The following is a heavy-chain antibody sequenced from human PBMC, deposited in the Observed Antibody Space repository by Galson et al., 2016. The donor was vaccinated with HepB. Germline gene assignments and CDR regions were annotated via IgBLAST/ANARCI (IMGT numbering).Heavy chain of an antibody. Sequence: SLRLSCAASGFTFSSCWMSWVRQAPGKGLEWVANINQDGSDKYYVDSVKGRFTISRDNAKNSPYLQMNSLRAEDTAVYYCARVSTSIIAAAGRTLFDYWGQGTLVTVSS. J-gene: IGHJ4*02. CDR3: ARVSTSIIAAAGRTLFDY. V-gene: IGHV3-7*04. D-gene: IGHD6-13*01. CDR1: GFTFSSCW. CDR2: INQDGSDK.